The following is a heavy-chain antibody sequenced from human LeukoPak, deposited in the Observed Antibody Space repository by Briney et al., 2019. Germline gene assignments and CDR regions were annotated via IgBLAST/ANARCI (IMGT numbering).Heavy chain of an antibody. CDR3: ARQGVAVAGTLWLDP. CDR2: IYPDDSDT. CDR1: GYTFENYW. Sequence: GESLNISCRGSGYTFENYWIAWVRQLPGQGLEWMGIIYPDDSDTTYSPSFEGQVTISVDKSIKTAYLQWNSLEASDTAIYYCARQGVAVAGTLWLDPWGQGTLVTVSS. V-gene: IGHV5-51*01. D-gene: IGHD6-19*01. J-gene: IGHJ5*02.